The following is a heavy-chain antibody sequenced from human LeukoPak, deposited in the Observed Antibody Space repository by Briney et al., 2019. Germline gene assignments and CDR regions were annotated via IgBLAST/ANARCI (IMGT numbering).Heavy chain of an antibody. CDR2: ISSGGGTT. V-gene: IGHV3-23*01. Sequence: PGGSLRLSCAASGFTFSNYAMNWARLAPGKGLEWVSVISSGGGTTYYSDSVKGRFIISRDNSKNMLYLQMNSLRVDDTALYYCAKAGIAVPATPEYCGQGTQVTVSS. J-gene: IGHJ4*02. D-gene: IGHD6-19*01. CDR1: GFTFSNYA. CDR3: AKAGIAVPATPEY.